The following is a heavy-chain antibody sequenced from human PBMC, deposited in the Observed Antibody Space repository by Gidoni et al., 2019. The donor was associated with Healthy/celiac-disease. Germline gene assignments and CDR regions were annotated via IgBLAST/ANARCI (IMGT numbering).Heavy chain of an antibody. CDR3: ARQLWLENFDY. Sequence: QVQLQESGPGLANPSQTLSLTCTVSGGSISSGSYYWSWIRQPAGKGLEWIGRIYTSGSTNYNPSLKSRVTISVDTSKNQFSLKLSSVTAADTAVYYCARQLWLENFDYWGQGTLVTVSS. CDR2: IYTSGST. J-gene: IGHJ4*02. CDR1: GGSISSGSYY. D-gene: IGHD5-18*01. V-gene: IGHV4-61*02.